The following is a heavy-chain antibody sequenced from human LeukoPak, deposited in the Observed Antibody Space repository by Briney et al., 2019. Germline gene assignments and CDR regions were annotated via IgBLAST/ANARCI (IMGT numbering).Heavy chain of an antibody. CDR3: AGGAGFLLDY. V-gene: IGHV3-7*01. CDR2: IKKDGSEK. J-gene: IGHJ4*02. CDR1: GLTFSNYW. D-gene: IGHD2/OR15-2a*01. Sequence: PGGSLRLSCAASGLTFSNYWMNWVRQAPGKGPEWVAIIKKDGSEKYYVDSVKGRFTISRDNAKNSLYLQMNSLRADDTAVYFCAGGAGFLLDYWGQGALVTVSS.